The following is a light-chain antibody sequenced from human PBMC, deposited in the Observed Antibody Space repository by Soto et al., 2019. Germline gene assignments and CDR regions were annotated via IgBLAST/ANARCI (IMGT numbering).Light chain of an antibody. CDR2: DAS. CDR3: QQDKNWPPRVT. Sequence: VLTQSPATLSVSPGERATLSCRASQSVSSHLAWSPHKPGQAPRLLLYDASTRATGIPARFSGSGSGTDVTLTISSLQAEGFAPDYGQQDKNWPPRVTFGGGTKVEIK. J-gene: IGKJ4*01. V-gene: IGKV3-15*01. CDR1: QSVSSH.